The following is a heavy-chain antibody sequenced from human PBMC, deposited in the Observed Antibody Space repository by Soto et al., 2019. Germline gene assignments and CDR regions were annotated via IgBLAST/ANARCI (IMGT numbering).Heavy chain of an antibody. V-gene: IGHV3-30-3*01. CDR2: VLYDGNNK. CDR1: GFSFSSYA. CDR3: ARDYYDSSGYYNDEGAIPAY. Sequence: GGSLRLSCAASGFSFSSYAMHWVRLAPGKGLEWVAVVLYDGNNKYYADSVKGRFTISRDNSKNTLYLQIHRMRPEDTGVYYCARDYYDSSGYYNDEGAIPAYWGPGTLVTVSS. D-gene: IGHD3-22*01. J-gene: IGHJ4*02.